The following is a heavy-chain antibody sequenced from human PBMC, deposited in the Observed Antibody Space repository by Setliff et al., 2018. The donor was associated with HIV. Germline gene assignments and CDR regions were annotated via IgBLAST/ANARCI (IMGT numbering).Heavy chain of an antibody. CDR2: ILDTGSP. D-gene: IGHD5-12*01. J-gene: IGHJ4*02. Sequence: SETLSLTCTVSGASVTTHSWSWIRQSPEKGLEWIAFILDTGSPNYSPSFKSRVTISTDTSKNQFSLNVRSVTAADTAVYFCAKSSPSIGYISDHWGQGTLVTVSS. CDR3: AKSSPSIGYISDH. CDR1: GASVTTHS. V-gene: IGHV4-59*02.